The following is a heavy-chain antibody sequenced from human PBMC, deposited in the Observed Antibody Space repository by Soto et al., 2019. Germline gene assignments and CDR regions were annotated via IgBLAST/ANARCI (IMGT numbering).Heavy chain of an antibody. J-gene: IGHJ6*02. CDR3: ARVPEYSSSFGGYGMDV. D-gene: IGHD6-6*01. CDR2: ISYDGSNK. CDR1: GFTFSSYA. V-gene: IGHV3-30-3*01. Sequence: QVPLVESGGGVVQPGRSLRLSCAASGFTFSSYAMHWVRQAPGKGLEWVAVISYDGSNKYYADSVKGRFTISRDNSKNTLYLQMNSLRAEDTAVYYCARVPEYSSSFGGYGMDVWGQGTTVTVSS.